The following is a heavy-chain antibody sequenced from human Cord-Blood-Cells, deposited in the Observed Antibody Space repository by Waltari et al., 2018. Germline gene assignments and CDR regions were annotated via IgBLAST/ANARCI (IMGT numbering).Heavy chain of an antibody. CDR2: ISAYNGNT. J-gene: IGHJ3*02. D-gene: IGHD3-3*01. V-gene: IGHV1-18*04. CDR1: GYTFTSYG. CDR3: ARERITIFGVVNDAFDI. Sequence: QVQLVQSGAEVKKPGASVKVSCTASGYTFTSYGISWVRQAPGQGLEWMGLISAYNGNTNYAQKVQGRVTMTTDTSTSTVDIELRSLRSDDTGVYYCARERITIFGVVNDAFDIWGQGTMVTVSS.